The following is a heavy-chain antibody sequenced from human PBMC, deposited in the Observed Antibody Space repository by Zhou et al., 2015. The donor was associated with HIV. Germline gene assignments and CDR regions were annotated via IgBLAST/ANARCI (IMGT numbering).Heavy chain of an antibody. V-gene: IGHV1-2*02. Sequence: QVQLVQSGAEVKKPGASVTVSCEASRYTFTAYSKTGGTNYAQRFQGRVTMTRDTSISTAYMDLSSLRSDDSAVYYCARQGAYDSGDYYGAFDIWGQGTMVTVSS. D-gene: IGHD3-22*01. CDR1: RYTFTAY. CDR3: ARQGAYDSGDYYGAFDI. CDR2: KTGGT. J-gene: IGHJ3*02.